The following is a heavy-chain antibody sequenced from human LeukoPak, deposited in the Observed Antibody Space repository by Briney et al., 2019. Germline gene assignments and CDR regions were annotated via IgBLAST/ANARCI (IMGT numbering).Heavy chain of an antibody. CDR3: ATLDHRSTST. CDR1: GFTVSGHV. D-gene: IGHD1-1*01. CDR2: ITDSGDST. J-gene: IGHJ5*02. V-gene: IGHV3-23*01. Sequence: PGRTLRLSCAASGFTVSGHVLSWVRQAPGKGLEWVSSITDSGDSTVYADSVKGRSTISRDNSKNTIYLQMNSLRAEDMALYYCATLDHRSTSTWGQGTLVTVSS.